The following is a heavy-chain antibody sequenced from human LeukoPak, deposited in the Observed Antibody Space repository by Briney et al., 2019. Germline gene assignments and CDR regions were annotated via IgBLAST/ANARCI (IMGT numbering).Heavy chain of an antibody. J-gene: IGHJ3*02. CDR1: VYTLSSYS. Sequence: GGSLRLSRAASVYTLSSYSMNWVRPAPGKGLECVSYISSSRSYIYYADSVKGRFTISRDKAKNSLYLQMNSLRAEDTAVYYCARGGPRYWSGGSGYSGGHAFDIWGQGTMVTVSS. D-gene: IGHD2-15*01. CDR2: ISSSRSYI. V-gene: IGHV3-21*05. CDR3: ARGGPRYWSGGSGYSGGHAFDI.